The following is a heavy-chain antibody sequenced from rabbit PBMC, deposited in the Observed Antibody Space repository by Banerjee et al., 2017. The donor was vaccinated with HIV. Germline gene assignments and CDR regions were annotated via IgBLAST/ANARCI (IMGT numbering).Heavy chain of an antibody. CDR1: GFSFNSGLP. CDR2: IDIGDGKT. J-gene: IGHJ6*01. Sequence: QEQLEESGGGLVKPGASLTLTCNASGFSFNSGLPMCWVRQAPGKGLEWIACIDIGDGKTYYANWVEGRLTISKTSSTTVTLQMTSLTAADTATYFCARDLSSSGWSDFALWGPGTLVTVS. V-gene: IGHV1S45*01. CDR3: ARDLSSSGWSDFAL. D-gene: IGHD4-1*01.